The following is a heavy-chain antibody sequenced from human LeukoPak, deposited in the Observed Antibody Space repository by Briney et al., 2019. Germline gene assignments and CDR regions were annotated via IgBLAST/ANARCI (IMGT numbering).Heavy chain of an antibody. CDR2: IYPGDSDT. CDR1: GYSFTSYR. D-gene: IGHD3-22*01. CDR3: ASSPYYYDSSGYYDAFDI. V-gene: IGHV5-51*01. Sequence: GESLKISCKGSGYSFTSYRIGRVRQMPGKGLEWMGIIYPGDSDTRYSPSFQGQVTISADKSISTAYLQWSSLKASDTAMYYCASSPYYYDSSGYYDAFDIWGQGTMVTVSS. J-gene: IGHJ3*02.